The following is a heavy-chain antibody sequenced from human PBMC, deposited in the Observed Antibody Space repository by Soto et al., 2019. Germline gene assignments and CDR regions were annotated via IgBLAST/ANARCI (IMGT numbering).Heavy chain of an antibody. CDR3: ARGWFGPDV. J-gene: IGHJ6*04. Sequence: EVQLVESGGGLVQPGGSLRLSCAASGFTLSGRSMHWVRQAPGKGLVWVSGIDNAGTDSTYADSVKGRFTSSRDNAKNMLYLHMNILRVEDTAVYYCARGWFGPDVWGKGTTVTVSS. CDR2: IDNAGTDS. V-gene: IGHV3-74*01. CDR1: GFTLSGRS. D-gene: IGHD3-10*01.